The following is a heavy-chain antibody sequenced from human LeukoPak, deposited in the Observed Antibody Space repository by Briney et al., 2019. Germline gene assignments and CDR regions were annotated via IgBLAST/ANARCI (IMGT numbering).Heavy chain of an antibody. J-gene: IGHJ6*03. V-gene: IGHV3-30*04. D-gene: IGHD3-22*01. CDR3: ARVGKGGYDSSGDYYYYMDV. CDR1: GFTFSSYA. CDR2: ISYDGSNK. Sequence: PGGSLRLSCAASGFTFSSYAMHWVRQAPGKGLEWVAVISYDGSNKYYADSVKGRFTISRDNSKNTLYLQMNSLRAEDTAVYYCARVGKGGYDSSGDYYYYMDVWGKGTTVTISS.